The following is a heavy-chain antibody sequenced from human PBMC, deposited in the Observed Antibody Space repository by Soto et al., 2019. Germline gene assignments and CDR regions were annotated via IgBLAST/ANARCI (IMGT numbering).Heavy chain of an antibody. J-gene: IGHJ3*02. CDR1: GYSFTSYW. D-gene: IGHD2-15*01. CDR2: IYPGDSDT. Sequence: GESLKISCKGSGYSFTSYWIGWVRQMPGKGLEWMGIIYPGDSDTRYSPSFQGQVTISADKSISTAYLQWSSLKASDTAMYYCARHDEGYCSGGSCYAFDIWGQGTTVTLSS. V-gene: IGHV5-51*01. CDR3: ARHDEGYCSGGSCYAFDI.